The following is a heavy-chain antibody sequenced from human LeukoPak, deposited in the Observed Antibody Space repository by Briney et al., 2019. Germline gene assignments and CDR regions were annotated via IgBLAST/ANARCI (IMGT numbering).Heavy chain of an antibody. V-gene: IGHV3-48*01. J-gene: IGHJ3*02. CDR2: ISSSSSTI. Sequence: GGSLRLSCAASGFTFSSYSMNWVRQAPGKGLEWVSYISSSSSTIYYADSVKGRFTISRDNAKNSLYLQMNSLRAEDTAVYYCAREYDTSAFDIWGQGIMVTVSS. D-gene: IGHD3-22*01. CDR1: GFTFSSYS. CDR3: AREYDTSAFDI.